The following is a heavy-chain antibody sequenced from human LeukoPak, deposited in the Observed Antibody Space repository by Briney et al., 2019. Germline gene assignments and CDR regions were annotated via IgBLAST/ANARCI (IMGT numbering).Heavy chain of an antibody. V-gene: IGHV3-9*01. CDR1: GFTFDDYA. CDR3: AKGEVYGDYYFDY. CDR2: ISWNSGSI. J-gene: IGHJ4*02. Sequence: GRSLRLSCAASGFTFDDYAMHWVRQAPGKGLEWVSGISWNSGSIGYADSVKGRFTISRDNAKNSLYLQMNSLRAEDTALYYCAKGEVYGDYYFDYWGQGTLVTVSS. D-gene: IGHD4-17*01.